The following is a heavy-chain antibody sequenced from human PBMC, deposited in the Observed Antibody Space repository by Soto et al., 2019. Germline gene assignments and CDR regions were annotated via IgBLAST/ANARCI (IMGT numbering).Heavy chain of an antibody. Sequence: PSETLSLTCTVSGGSISSGDYYWSWIRQPPGKGLEWIGYIHYSGSTYYNPSLKSRVTLSVDTSKNQFSLKLSSVTAADTAVYYCARERYGDYLLDYWGQGTLVTVSS. V-gene: IGHV4-30-4*01. CDR1: GGSISSGDYY. CDR3: ARERYGDYLLDY. CDR2: IHYSGST. D-gene: IGHD4-17*01. J-gene: IGHJ4*02.